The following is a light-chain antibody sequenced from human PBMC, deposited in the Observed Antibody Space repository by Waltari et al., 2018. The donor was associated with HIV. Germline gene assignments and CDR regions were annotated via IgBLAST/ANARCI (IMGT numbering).Light chain of an antibody. CDR2: DVS. CDR3: SSYTSSSTYV. CDR1: SSDVGSPKY. Sequence: QSALTQPASVSGSPGQSITISCTGTSSDVGSPKYVSWYQQYPGEAPKLIIHDVSDRPSGISNRFSGSKSGNMASLTISGLQTEDEADYYCSSYTSSSTYVFGTGTRVTVL. J-gene: IGLJ1*01. V-gene: IGLV2-14*03.